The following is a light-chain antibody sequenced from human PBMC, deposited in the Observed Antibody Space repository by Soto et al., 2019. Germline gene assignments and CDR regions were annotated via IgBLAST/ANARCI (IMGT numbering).Light chain of an antibody. J-gene: IGKJ1*01. Sequence: SVGVCFTNACRASQTVSKFVNWYQQKPGKVPDLLIYSASTLYSGVPSRFSVSGSGKEFRLSFIVPPPEDFPTYYRQESYSLPGNFAQGTKVDIK. CDR1: QTVSKF. CDR3: QESYSLPGN. V-gene: IGKV1-39*01. CDR2: SAS.